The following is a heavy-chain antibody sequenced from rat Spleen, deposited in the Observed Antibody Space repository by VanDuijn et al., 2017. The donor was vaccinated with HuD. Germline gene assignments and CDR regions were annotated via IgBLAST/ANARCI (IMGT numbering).Heavy chain of an antibody. Sequence: EVQLVESGGGLVQPGRSLQLSCVASGFTFNNYWMTWIRQAPGKGLEWVASITNTGGSTYYRDSVKGRFTISRDNAKSTLYLQMGSLRSDDTATYYCARGGYTTDYFYVGWFAYWGQGTLVTVSS. D-gene: IGHD1-6*01. CDR1: GFTFNNYW. CDR3: ARGGYTTDYFYVGWFAY. CDR2: ITNTGGST. V-gene: IGHV5-31*01. J-gene: IGHJ3*01.